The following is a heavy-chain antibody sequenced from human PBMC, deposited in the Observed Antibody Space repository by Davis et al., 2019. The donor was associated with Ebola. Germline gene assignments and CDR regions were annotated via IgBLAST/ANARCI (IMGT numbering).Heavy chain of an antibody. D-gene: IGHD5-24*01. J-gene: IGHJ6*04. CDR2: INPNSGGT. CDR3: ARDGYNFIRGTYYYYGMDV. V-gene: IGHV1-2*06. CDR1: GYTFTNYY. Sequence: AASVKVSCKASGYTFTNYYIHWVRQAPGQGLEWMGRINPNSGGTNYAQKFQGRVTMTRDTSISTAYMELSRLRSDDTAVYYCARDGYNFIRGTYYYYGMDVWGKGTTVTVSS.